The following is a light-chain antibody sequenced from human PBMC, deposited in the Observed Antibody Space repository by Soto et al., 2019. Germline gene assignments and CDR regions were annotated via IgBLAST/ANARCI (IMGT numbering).Light chain of an antibody. J-gene: IGKJ1*01. CDR1: QGIGKD. CDR2: AAS. Sequence: DIQMTQSPSSLSASVGDRVTITCRASQGIGKDLGWYQQRPGKAPNRLIYAASTLQSGVPSRFSGSGSGTEFTLTIRSLQPEDFTTYYCLQHNSYPRTFGQGTKVEIK. V-gene: IGKV1-17*01. CDR3: LQHNSYPRT.